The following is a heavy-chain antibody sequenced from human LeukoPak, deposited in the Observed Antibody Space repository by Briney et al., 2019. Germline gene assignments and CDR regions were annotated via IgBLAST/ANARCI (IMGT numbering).Heavy chain of an antibody. CDR3: ARHDREYQLLDTFDI. CDR2: IYPGDSDT. CDR1: GYSFTTYW. V-gene: IGHV5-51*01. Sequence: GESLKISCKGSGYSFTTYWIARVRHMPGKGLEWMGIIYPGDSDTRYSPSFQGQVTISADKSLSTAYLQWSSLKASDTAMYYCARHDREYQLLDTFDIWGQGTMVTVSS. J-gene: IGHJ3*02. D-gene: IGHD2-2*01.